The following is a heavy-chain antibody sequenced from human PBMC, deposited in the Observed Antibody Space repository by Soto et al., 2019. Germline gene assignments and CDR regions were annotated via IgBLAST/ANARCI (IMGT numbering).Heavy chain of an antibody. CDR3: ARALGYCTNGVCGDYGMDV. CDR2: INPSGGST. V-gene: IGHV1-46*01. D-gene: IGHD2-8*01. CDR1: GYTFTSYY. Sequence: ASVKVSCKASGYTFTSYYMHWVRQAPGQGLEWMGIINPSGGSTSYAQKFQGRVTMTGDTSTSTVYMELSSLRSEDTAVYYCARALGYCTNGVCGDYGMDVWGQGTTVTVSS. J-gene: IGHJ6*02.